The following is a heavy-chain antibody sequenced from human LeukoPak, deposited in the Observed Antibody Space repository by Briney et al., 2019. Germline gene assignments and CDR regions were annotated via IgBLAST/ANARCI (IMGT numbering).Heavy chain of an antibody. V-gene: IGHV3-30*18. CDR1: GFTFSSYG. J-gene: IGHJ4*02. CDR2: ISYDGSNK. D-gene: IGHD2-2*01. CDR3: AKALVPAAMEGISFDY. Sequence: GGSLRLSCAASGFTFSSYGMHWVRQAPGKGLEWVAVISYDGSNKYYADSVKGRFTISRDNSKNTLYLQMNSQRAEDTAVYYCAKALVPAAMEGISFDYWGQGTLVTVSS.